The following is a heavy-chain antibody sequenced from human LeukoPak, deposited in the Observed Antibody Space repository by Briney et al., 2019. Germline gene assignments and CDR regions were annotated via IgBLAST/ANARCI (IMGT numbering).Heavy chain of an antibody. D-gene: IGHD2-8*01. J-gene: IGHJ4*02. CDR2: IKQDGSET. V-gene: IGHV3-7*01. CDR1: GFTFRSYW. CDR3: ARDRDIVLMVYATHFDY. Sequence: GGSLRLSCAASGFTFRSYWMTWVRQYPGKGLEWVANIKQDGSETYYADSVKGRFTISRDNAKRSLYLQMNSLRAEDTAVYYCARDRDIVLMVYATHFDYWGQGTLVTVSS.